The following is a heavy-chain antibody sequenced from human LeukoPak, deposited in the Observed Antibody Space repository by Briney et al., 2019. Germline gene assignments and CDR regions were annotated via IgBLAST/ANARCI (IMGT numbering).Heavy chain of an antibody. D-gene: IGHD1-1*01. CDR2: ITDSGDTT. Sequence: GGSLRPSCAASGFTFSSFAMSWVRQAPGKGLEWVSTITDSGDTTYSADSVKGRFTISRDNSKNTLYLQMNSLRAEDTAVYYCAKDTSGLIRSPDAFDIWGQGTMVTVSS. CDR3: AKDTSGLIRSPDAFDI. CDR1: GFTFSSFA. V-gene: IGHV3-23*01. J-gene: IGHJ3*02.